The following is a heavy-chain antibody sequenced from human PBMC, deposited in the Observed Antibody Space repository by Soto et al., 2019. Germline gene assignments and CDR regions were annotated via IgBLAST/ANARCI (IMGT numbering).Heavy chain of an antibody. V-gene: IGHV3-30-3*01. D-gene: IGHD5-12*01. J-gene: IGHJ4*02. Sequence: PGGSLRLSCAASGFTFSSYAMHWVRQAPGKGLEWVAVISYDGSNKYYADSVKGRFTISRDNAKNSLYLQMNSLRAEDTAVYYCVRDSLYSSYHPSHNYWGQGTLVTSPQ. CDR3: VRDSLYSSYHPSHNY. CDR2: ISYDGSNK. CDR1: GFTFSSYA.